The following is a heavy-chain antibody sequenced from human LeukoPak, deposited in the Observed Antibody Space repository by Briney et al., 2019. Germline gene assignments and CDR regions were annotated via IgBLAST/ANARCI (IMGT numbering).Heavy chain of an antibody. CDR2: VYWNGGST. D-gene: IGHD4-17*01. Sequence: GGSLRLSCAASGFTFDDYGMSWVRQAPGKGLEWVSGVYWNGGSTAYADSVKGRFTISRDNARNSLYLQMNSLRAEDTALYFCVRHGDENFFDFWGQGTLVTVSS. J-gene: IGHJ4*02. CDR3: VRHGDENFFDF. CDR1: GFTFDDYG. V-gene: IGHV3-20*04.